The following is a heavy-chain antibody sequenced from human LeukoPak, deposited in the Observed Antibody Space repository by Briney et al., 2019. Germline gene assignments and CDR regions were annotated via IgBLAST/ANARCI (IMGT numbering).Heavy chain of an antibody. CDR2: INSGGSAI. D-gene: IGHD1-26*01. CDR3: ARGGSYVHY. J-gene: IGHJ4*02. V-gene: IGHV3-48*03. Sequence: RGGSLRLSCAASGFTFNSYEMNWVRQAPGKGLEWVSYINSGGSAIYYADSVKGRFTISRDNAKNSLYLQMNSLRADDTAVYYCARGGSYVHYWGQGTLVTVSS. CDR1: GFTFNSYE.